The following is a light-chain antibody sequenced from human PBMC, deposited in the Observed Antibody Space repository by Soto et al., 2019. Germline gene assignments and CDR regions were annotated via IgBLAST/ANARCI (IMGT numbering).Light chain of an antibody. V-gene: IGKV1-27*01. Sequence: DIQMTQSPASLSASVGDRVTITCRASQGISNYLAWYQQKPGKVPKLLIYAASTLQSGVPSRFSGSGCGTDFTLTITSVQSDDVASYYCQKYRCLITFGQGTRLEI. CDR2: AAS. CDR1: QGISNY. J-gene: IGKJ5*01. CDR3: QKYRCLIT.